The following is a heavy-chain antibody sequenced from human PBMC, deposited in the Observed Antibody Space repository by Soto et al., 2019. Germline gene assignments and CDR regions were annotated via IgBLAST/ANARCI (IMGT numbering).Heavy chain of an antibody. CDR2: IYSDDYT. V-gene: IGHV3-66*01. CDR3: AIRRYCLSPTCFDY. J-gene: IGHJ4*01. D-gene: IGHD2-15*01. Sequence: GGSLRLSCAASGFTVRSSYMSWVRQVPGKGLEWVSIIYSDDYTYYAASVKGRFTISRDNSRNTLYLQMSSLRAEDTAVYYCAIRRYCLSPTCFDYWGQGTLVTVSS. CDR1: GFTVRSSY.